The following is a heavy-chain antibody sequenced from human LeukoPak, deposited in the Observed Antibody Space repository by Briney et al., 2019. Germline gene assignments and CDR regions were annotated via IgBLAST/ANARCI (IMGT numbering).Heavy chain of an antibody. J-gene: IGHJ4*02. CDR2: IYSGDST. V-gene: IGHV3-53*05. D-gene: IGHD3-22*01. CDR3: ARVGSSGYYWGNFDY. Sequence: GGSLRLSCTASGFAVSNNYMSWVRQAPGKGLEWVSVIYSGDSTYYAESVKGRFTISRDNSKNTLYLQMNSLRSDDTAVYYCARVGSSGYYWGNFDYWGQGTLVTVSS. CDR1: GFAVSNNY.